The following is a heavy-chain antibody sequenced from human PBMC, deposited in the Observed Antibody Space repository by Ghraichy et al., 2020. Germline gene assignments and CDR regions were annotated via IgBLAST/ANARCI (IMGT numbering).Heavy chain of an antibody. J-gene: IGHJ4*02. D-gene: IGHD3-22*01. CDR2: ISSSSSSYI. Sequence: GGSLRLSCAASGFTFSSYSMNWVRQAPGKGLEWVSSISSSSSSYIYYADSVKGRFTISRNNAKNSLYLQMNSLRAEDTAVYYCASGGVYDGSGYYYDYWGQGTLVTVSS. CDR1: GFTFSSYS. CDR3: ASGGVYDGSGYYYDY. V-gene: IGHV3-21*01.